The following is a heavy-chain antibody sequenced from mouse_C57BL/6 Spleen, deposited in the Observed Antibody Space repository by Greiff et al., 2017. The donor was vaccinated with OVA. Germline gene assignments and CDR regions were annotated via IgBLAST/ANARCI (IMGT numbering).Heavy chain of an antibody. V-gene: IGHV1-81*01. Sequence: VQLQESGAELARPGASVKLSCKASGYTFTSYGISWVKQRTGQGLEWIGEIYPRSGNTYYNEKFKGKATLTADKSSSTAYMELRSLTSEDSAVYFCARERDDYDDYWYFDVWGTGTTVTVSS. CDR1: GYTFTSYG. D-gene: IGHD2-4*01. J-gene: IGHJ1*03. CDR2: IYPRSGNT. CDR3: ARERDDYDDYWYFDV.